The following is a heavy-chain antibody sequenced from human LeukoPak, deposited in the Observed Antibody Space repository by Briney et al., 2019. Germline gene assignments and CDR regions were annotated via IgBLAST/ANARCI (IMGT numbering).Heavy chain of an antibody. J-gene: IGHJ4*02. Sequence: GGSLRLSCAASGFTFSSYSMNWVRQAPGKGLEWVSVIYSGGSTYYADSVKGRFTISRDNSKNTLYLQMNSLRAEDTAVYYCSSGPGYWGQGTLVTVSS. V-gene: IGHV3-66*02. CDR1: GFTFSSYS. CDR3: SSGPGY. CDR2: IYSGGST. D-gene: IGHD6-19*01.